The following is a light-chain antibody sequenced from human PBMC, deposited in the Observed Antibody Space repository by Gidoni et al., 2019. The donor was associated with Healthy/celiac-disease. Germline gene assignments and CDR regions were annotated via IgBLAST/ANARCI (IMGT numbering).Light chain of an antibody. CDR3: QQSYSIPLT. CDR2: AAS. V-gene: IGKV1-39*01. CDR1: QRIRRY. Sequence: DIQMTQSPSSLSASVGDRVTITCRESQRIRRYLNWYQQKPGKAPKLLINAASSLQSGVPSRFSGSGSGTDFTLTISSLQPGDFATYYCQQSYSIPLTFGGGTKVEIK. J-gene: IGKJ4*01.